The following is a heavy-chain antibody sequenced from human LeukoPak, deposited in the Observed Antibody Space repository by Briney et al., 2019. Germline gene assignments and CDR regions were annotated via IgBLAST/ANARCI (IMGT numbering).Heavy chain of an antibody. CDR1: GFTFSSYA. CDR3: AKDWSPRWLVLRDDSEYFHH. D-gene: IGHD6-19*01. J-gene: IGHJ1*01. CDR2: VSGSGHTT. Sequence: GGSLRLSCAASGFTFSSYAMSWVRQVPGKGLEWVSTVSGSGHTTYYADSVKGRFTISRDNSKSTVYLQMSSLRVEDTAVYTCAKDWSPRWLVLRDDSEYFHHWGQGTLVTVSS. V-gene: IGHV3-23*01.